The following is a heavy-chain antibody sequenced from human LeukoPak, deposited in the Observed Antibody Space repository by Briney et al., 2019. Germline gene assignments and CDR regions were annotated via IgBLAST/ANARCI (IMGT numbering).Heavy chain of an antibody. CDR1: GFTFSSYG. CDR3: ARDFGESMGDGDY. D-gene: IGHD3-10*01. Sequence: GGSLRLSCAASGFTFSSYGMHWVRQAPGKGLEWVAVIWYDGSNKYYADSVKGRFTISRDNSKNTLYLQMNSLRAEDTAVYYCARDFGESMGDGDYWGQGTLVTVSS. J-gene: IGHJ4*02. V-gene: IGHV3-33*01. CDR2: IWYDGSNK.